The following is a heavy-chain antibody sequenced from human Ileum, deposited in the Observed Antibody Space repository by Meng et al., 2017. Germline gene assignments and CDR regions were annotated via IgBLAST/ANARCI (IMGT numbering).Heavy chain of an antibody. CDR2: ISQSGTT. V-gene: IGHV4-4*02. Sequence: QVQLQESGPGLVKPSGTPSPTCAVSGGSNSNGKWWSWVRQPPGKGLEWIGEISQSGTTNYYPSLNSRVSISLDKANNHLSLTLTSVTAADTAVYYCATYGSGFTPPLDPWGQGILVTVSS. D-gene: IGHD3-10*01. CDR1: GGSNSNGKW. CDR3: ATYGSGFTPPLDP. J-gene: IGHJ5*02.